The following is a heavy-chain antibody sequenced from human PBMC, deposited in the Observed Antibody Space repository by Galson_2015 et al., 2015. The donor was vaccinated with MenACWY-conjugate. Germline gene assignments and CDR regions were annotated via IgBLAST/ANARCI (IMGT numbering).Heavy chain of an antibody. J-gene: IGHJ6*03. CDR3: TTHKGDFWGGLLFHFYMDV. D-gene: IGHD3-3*01. CDR2: ISGSGSIF. CDR1: GFSFSDYY. Sequence: SLRLSCAASGFSFSDYYMNWIRQTPGKGLEWISYISGSGSIFYYADSVKGRFTISRGNAKKSLYLQMNSLKTEDTAVYYCTTHKGDFWGGLLFHFYMDVWGKGTTVTVSS. V-gene: IGHV3-11*01.